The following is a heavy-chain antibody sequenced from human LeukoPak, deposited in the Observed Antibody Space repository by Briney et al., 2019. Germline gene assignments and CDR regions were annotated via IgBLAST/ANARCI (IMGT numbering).Heavy chain of an antibody. J-gene: IGHJ4*02. CDR3: ARDAPPTPGYSSGHDY. CDR1: GFTFSSYS. Sequence: GGSLRLSCAASGFTFSSYSMNWVRQAPGKGLEWVSSISSSSSYIYYADSVKGRFTISRDNAKNSLYLQMNGLRAEDTAVYYCARDAPPTPGYSSGHDYWGQGTLVTVSS. V-gene: IGHV3-21*01. D-gene: IGHD6-19*01. CDR2: ISSSSSYI.